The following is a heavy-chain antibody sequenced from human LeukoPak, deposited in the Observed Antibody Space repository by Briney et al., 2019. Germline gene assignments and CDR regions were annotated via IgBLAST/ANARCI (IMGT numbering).Heavy chain of an antibody. D-gene: IGHD3-22*01. CDR1: GYTFTSYG. CDR3: ARDRGYYYDSSGYYGLQNWFDP. CDR2: ISAYNGNT. Sequence: ASVKVSCKASGYTFTSYGISWVRQAPGQGLEWMGWISAYNGNTNYAQKLQGRVTMTRDMSTSTVYMELSSLRSEDTAVYYCARDRGYYYDSSGYYGLQNWFDPWGQGTLVTVSS. V-gene: IGHV1-18*01. J-gene: IGHJ5*02.